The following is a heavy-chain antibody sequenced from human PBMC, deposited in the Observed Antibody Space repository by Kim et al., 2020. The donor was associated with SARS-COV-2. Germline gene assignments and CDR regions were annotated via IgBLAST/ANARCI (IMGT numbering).Heavy chain of an antibody. V-gene: IGHV4-34*01. CDR1: GGSFSGYY. J-gene: IGHJ6*02. CDR2: INHSGST. Sequence: SETLSLTCAVYGGSFSGYYWSWIRQPPGKGLEWIGEINHSGSTNYNPSLKSRVTISVDTSKNQFSLKLSSVTAADTAVYYCANGHGVYGDYRYYYYYGMDVWGQGTTVTVSS. D-gene: IGHD4-17*01. CDR3: ANGHGVYGDYRYYYYYGMDV.